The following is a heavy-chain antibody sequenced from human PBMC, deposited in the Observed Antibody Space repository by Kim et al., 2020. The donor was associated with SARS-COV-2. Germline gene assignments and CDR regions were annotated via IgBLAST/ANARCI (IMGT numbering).Heavy chain of an antibody. Sequence: GTAEYAASLRGRFTIARDDSESVAYLQMNSLESEDTAIYYCTRHSSKTFDYWGQGTQVTVSS. V-gene: IGHV3-49*02. J-gene: IGHJ4*02. CDR2: GTA. CDR3: TRHSSKTFDY.